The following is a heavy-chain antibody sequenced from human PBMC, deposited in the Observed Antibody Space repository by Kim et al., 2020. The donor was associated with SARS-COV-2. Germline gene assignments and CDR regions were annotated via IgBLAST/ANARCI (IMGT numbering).Heavy chain of an antibody. CDR1: GYTFTGYY. V-gene: IGHV1-2*02. CDR3: ATGAGVCTILTCDPARSGFDY. D-gene: IGHD2-15*01. J-gene: IGHJ4*02. Sequence: ASVKVSCKASGYTFTGYYMHWVRQAPGGGLEWMGWINPNSGGTKLAQKFEDRVTMTTDTSITTAFMELTRLTSDDAAVYYCATGAGVCTILTCDPARSGFDYWGQGTLVTVSS. CDR2: INPNSGGT.